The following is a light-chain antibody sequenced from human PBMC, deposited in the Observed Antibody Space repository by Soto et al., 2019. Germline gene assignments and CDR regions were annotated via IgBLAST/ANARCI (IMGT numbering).Light chain of an antibody. CDR3: QQFGSSPPWT. J-gene: IGKJ1*01. Sequence: EIVLTQSPGTLSLSPGERATLSCRASQSVSSSHLAWYQQKPGQAPRLLIYGESSRATGIPDRFSGSGSGTDFNLTISRLEPEDFAVYYCQQFGSSPPWTFGPGTKVEIK. CDR1: QSVSSSH. CDR2: GES. V-gene: IGKV3-20*01.